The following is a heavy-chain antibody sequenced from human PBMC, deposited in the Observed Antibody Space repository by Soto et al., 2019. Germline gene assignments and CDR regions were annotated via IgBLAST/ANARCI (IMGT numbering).Heavy chain of an antibody. J-gene: IGHJ3*02. CDR3: AADGIVGATGAFDI. V-gene: IGHV1-58*01. D-gene: IGHD1-26*01. Sequence: ASVKVSCKASGFTFTSSAVQWVRQARGQRLEWIGWIVVGSGNTNYAQKFQERVTITRDMSTSTAYMELSSLRSEDTAVYYCAADGIVGATGAFDIWGQGTMVTGSS. CDR1: GFTFTSSA. CDR2: IVVGSGNT.